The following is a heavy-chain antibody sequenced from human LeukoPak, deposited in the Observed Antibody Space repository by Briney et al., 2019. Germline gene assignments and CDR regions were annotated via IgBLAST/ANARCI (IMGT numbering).Heavy chain of an antibody. D-gene: IGHD4-17*01. CDR2: ISGSGGST. J-gene: IGHJ4*02. V-gene: IGHV3-23*01. CDR1: GFTFGDYA. Sequence: PGGSLRLSCTASGFTFGDYAMSWIRQAPGKGLEWVSAISGSGGSTYYADSVKGRFTISRDNSKNTPYLQMNSLRAEDTAVYYCATPPDYADFDYWGQGTLVTVSS. CDR3: ATPPDYADFDY.